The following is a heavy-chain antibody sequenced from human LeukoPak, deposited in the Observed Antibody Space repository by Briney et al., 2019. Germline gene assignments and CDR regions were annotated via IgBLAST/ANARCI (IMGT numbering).Heavy chain of an antibody. CDR3: ARQKGYYFDY. Sequence: PSETLSLTCTVSGGSISSSSYYCGWIRQPPGKGLEWIGSIYYSGSTYYNPSLKSRVTISVDTSKNQFSLKLSSVTAADTAVYYCARQKGYYFDYWGQGTLVTVSS. CDR1: GGSISSSSYY. V-gene: IGHV4-39*01. CDR2: IYYSGST. J-gene: IGHJ4*02.